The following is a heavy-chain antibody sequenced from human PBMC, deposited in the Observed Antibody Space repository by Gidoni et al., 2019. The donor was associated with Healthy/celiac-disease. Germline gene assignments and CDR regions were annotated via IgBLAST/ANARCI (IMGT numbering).Heavy chain of an antibody. J-gene: IGHJ6*02. CDR3: ARLGFGAGAYCGGDCGSVDV. Sequence: EVQLVQSGAEVKKPGESLRISCKGSGYSFTSYWISWVRQMPGKGLEWMGRIDPSDSYTNYSPSFQGHVTISADKSISIAYLQWSSLKASDTAMYYCARLGFGAGAYCGGDCGSVDVWGQGTTVTVSS. D-gene: IGHD2-21*02. V-gene: IGHV5-10-1*03. CDR1: GYSFTSYW. CDR2: IDPSDSYT.